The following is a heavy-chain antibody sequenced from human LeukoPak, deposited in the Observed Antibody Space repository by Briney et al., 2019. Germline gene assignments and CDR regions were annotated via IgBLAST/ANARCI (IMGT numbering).Heavy chain of an antibody. CDR3: ARTMAVHAFDI. Sequence: ASVKVSCKASGYTFTRYGISWVRQAPGQGLEWMGWISGYNGNTNYAQKFQGRVTMTTDPSTTTVYMELRNLRSDDTAVYYCARTMAVHAFDIWGQGTMVTVSS. D-gene: IGHD3-10*01. J-gene: IGHJ3*02. CDR1: GYTFTRYG. CDR2: ISGYNGNT. V-gene: IGHV1-18*01.